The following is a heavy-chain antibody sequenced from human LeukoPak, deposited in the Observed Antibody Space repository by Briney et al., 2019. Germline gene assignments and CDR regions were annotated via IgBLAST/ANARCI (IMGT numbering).Heavy chain of an antibody. CDR1: GFTFNDYA. CDR3: ARENGVRGLYYYYYYMDV. J-gene: IGHJ6*03. D-gene: IGHD3-10*01. CDR2: ISWNSRSI. V-gene: IGHV3-9*01. Sequence: PGGSLRLSCATSGFTFNDYAMYWVRQAPGKGLEWVSGISWNSRSIAYADSVKGRFTISRDNAKNSLYLQMNSLRAEDTAVYYCARENGVRGLYYYYYYMDVWGKGTTVTISS.